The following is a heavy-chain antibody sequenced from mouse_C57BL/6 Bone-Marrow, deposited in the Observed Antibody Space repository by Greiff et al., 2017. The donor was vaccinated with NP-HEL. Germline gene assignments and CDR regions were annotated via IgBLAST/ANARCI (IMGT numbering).Heavy chain of an antibody. CDR2: IDPENGDT. CDR3: TTGAASYWYFDV. J-gene: IGHJ1*03. D-gene: IGHD1-2*01. V-gene: IGHV14-4*01. CDR1: GFNIKDDY. Sequence: VQLQQSGAELVRPGASVKLSCTASGFNIKDDYMHWVKQRPEQGLEWIGWIDPENGDTDYAEKFQGKATITADTSSNTAYLQLSSLTSEDTAVYYCTTGAASYWYFDVWGTGTTVTVSS.